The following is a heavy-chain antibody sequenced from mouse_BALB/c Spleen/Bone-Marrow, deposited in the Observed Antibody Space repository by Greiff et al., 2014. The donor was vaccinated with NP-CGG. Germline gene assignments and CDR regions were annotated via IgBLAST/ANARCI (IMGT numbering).Heavy chain of an antibody. V-gene: IGHV1-69*02. D-gene: IGHD2-3*01. CDR1: GYTFTSYW. CDR2: IDPSDSYT. Sequence: VQLQQSGAELVKPGASVKLSCEASGYTFTSYWMHWVKQRPGQGLEWIGEIDPSDSYTNYNQKFKGKATLTVDKSSSTAYMQLSSLTSEDSAVYFCARWLLRYYAMDDWGQGTSVTVSS. J-gene: IGHJ4*01. CDR3: ARWLLRYYAMDD.